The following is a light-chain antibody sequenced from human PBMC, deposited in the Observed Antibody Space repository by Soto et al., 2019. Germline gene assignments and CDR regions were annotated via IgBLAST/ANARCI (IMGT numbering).Light chain of an antibody. CDR2: GAS. CDR1: QSVSNNY. CDR3: QQYGSPGT. Sequence: EIVFAQSPSHLSLSPGERARLSCGASQSVSNNYLAWYQQNSCQAPRLHIYGASSRATGSPDRFSGSGSGTDFTLTIRRLEPDDFAVYYCQQYGSPGTYGQGTKVDTK. V-gene: IGKV3-20*01. J-gene: IGKJ1*01.